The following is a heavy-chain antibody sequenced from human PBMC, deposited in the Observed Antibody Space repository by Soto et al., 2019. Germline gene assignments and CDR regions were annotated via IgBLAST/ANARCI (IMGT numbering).Heavy chain of an antibody. J-gene: IGHJ4*02. CDR3: AKATRGGAATLIRDY. D-gene: IGHD6-13*01. Sequence: EVQLLESGGGLVQPGGSLRLSCAAAGFTFSIYAMSWVRQAPGKGLEWVSALSGSGGSTYYADSVKGRFTISRDNSKNTLYLPMNSLRADDTAVYYCAKATRGGAATLIRDYWGQGTLVTVSS. CDR2: LSGSGGST. V-gene: IGHV3-23*01. CDR1: GFTFSIYA.